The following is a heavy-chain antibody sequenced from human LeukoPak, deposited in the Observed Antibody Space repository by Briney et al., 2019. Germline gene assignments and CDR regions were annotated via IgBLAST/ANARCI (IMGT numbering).Heavy chain of an antibody. CDR3: AQGDCSGGPCPGPLN. V-gene: IGHV3-30*02. D-gene: IGHD2-15*01. J-gene: IGHJ4*02. CDR2: IRYDVSNK. Sequence: GGSLRLSCTTSGFSFRDYGMHWVRQAPGKGLEWVAFIRYDVSNKYYANSVKGRFTISRDNSKNTLYLQMNSLRVEDTSVYYCAQGDCSGGPCPGPLNWGQGTLVTVSS. CDR1: GFSFRDYG.